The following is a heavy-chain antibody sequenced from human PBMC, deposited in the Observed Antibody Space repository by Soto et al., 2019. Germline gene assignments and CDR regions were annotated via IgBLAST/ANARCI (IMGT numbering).Heavy chain of an antibody. V-gene: IGHV4-59*01. CDR3: ETDAKAGV. Sequence: SETLSLTCTVSGGSISSYYWSWIRQPPGKGLEWIGYIYYNGNTNYNPSLKSRVTISVDMSKNQFSLKLNSVTAADSAVYYCETDAKAGVWGQGTTVTVFS. CDR2: IYYNGNT. CDR1: GGSISSYY. J-gene: IGHJ6*02. D-gene: IGHD6-25*01.